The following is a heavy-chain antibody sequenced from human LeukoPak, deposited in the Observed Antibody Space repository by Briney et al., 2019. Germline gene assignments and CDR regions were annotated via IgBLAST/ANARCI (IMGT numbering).Heavy chain of an antibody. Sequence: ASVKVSCKASGYIFSGYYMHWVRQAPGQGLEWMGWINPNSGGTNYAQKFQGRVTMTRDKSISTAYMELSRLRSDDTAVYSCARNPPYYYGSGSYSIPFDYWGQGTLVTVSS. V-gene: IGHV1-2*02. CDR2: INPNSGGT. D-gene: IGHD3-10*01. CDR3: ARNPPYYYGSGSYSIPFDY. CDR1: GYIFSGYY. J-gene: IGHJ4*02.